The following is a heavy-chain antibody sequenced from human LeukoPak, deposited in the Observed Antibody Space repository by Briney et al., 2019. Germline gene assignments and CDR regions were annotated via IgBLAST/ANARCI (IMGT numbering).Heavy chain of an antibody. J-gene: IGHJ4*02. CDR1: GGSISSGSYY. CDR2: IYTSGST. V-gene: IGHV4-61*02. CDR3: ARDRYYYDSSGYSYTFDY. Sequence: SETLSLTCTVSGGSISSGSYYWSWIRQPAGKGLEWIGRIYTSGSTDYNPSLKSRVTISVDTSKNQFSLKLSSVTAADTAVYYCARDRYYYDSSGYSYTFDYWGQGTLVTVSS. D-gene: IGHD3-22*01.